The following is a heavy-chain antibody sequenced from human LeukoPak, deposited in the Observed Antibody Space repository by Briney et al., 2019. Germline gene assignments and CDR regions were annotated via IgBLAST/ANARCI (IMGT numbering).Heavy chain of an antibody. J-gene: IGHJ4*02. D-gene: IGHD1-26*01. Sequence: PGGSLRLSCAASGFTFSSYSMNWVRQAPGKGLEWVSSISSSSSYMYYADSVKGRFTISRDNAKNSLYLQMNSLRAEDTAVYYCATVGATGYWGQGTLVTVSS. CDR3: ATVGATGY. CDR1: GFTFSSYS. CDR2: ISSSSSYM. V-gene: IGHV3-21*01.